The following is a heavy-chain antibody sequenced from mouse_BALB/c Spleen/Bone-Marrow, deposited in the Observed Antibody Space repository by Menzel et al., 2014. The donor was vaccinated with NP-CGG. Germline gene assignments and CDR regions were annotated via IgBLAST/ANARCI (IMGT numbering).Heavy chain of an antibody. V-gene: IGHV7-3*02. Sequence: EVKLEESGGGSEQPGGSLRLSCATSGFTLTDYYMSWVRQPPGKALEWLGFIRNKAKGYTTEYSASVKGRFTISRDNSQNILYLQMNTLRPEVSATYYCARDIEGNFSYWYLDVWGAGTTVTVPS. J-gene: IGHJ1*01. CDR3: ARDIEGNFSYWYLDV. D-gene: IGHD2-1*01. CDR1: GFTLTDYY. CDR2: IRNKAKGYTT.